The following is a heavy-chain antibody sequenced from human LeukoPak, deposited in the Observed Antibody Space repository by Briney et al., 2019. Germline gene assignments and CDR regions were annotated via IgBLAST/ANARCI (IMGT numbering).Heavy chain of an antibody. CDR2: IKQGGSEK. V-gene: IGHV3-7*01. CDR3: AREVGSGGSLGFDY. D-gene: IGHD2-15*01. CDR1: GFTFSSYW. Sequence: GSLRLSCAASGFTFSSYWMSWVRQAPGKGLEWVANIKQGGSEKYYVDSVKGRFTISRDNAKNSLYLQMNSLRAEDTAVYYCAREVGSGGSLGFDYWGQGTLVTVSS. J-gene: IGHJ4*02.